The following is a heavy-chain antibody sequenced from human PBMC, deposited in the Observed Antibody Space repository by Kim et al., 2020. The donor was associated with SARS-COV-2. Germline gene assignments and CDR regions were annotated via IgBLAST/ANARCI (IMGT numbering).Heavy chain of an antibody. D-gene: IGHD3-16*01. CDR2: IKQDGSDK. J-gene: IGHJ4*02. Sequence: GGSLRLSCAVSGFTFSTYWMSWVRQAPGKGLEWVANIKQDGSDKHYVDSVKGRFTISRDNAKNSLYLQMNSLRAEDTAVYYCARSYGWSFEFWGQGTLVTVSS. CDR1: GFTFSTYW. CDR3: ARSYGWSFEF. V-gene: IGHV3-7*03.